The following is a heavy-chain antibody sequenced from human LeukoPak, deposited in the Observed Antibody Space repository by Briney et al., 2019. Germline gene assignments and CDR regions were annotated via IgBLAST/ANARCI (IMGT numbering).Heavy chain of an antibody. J-gene: IGHJ6*03. CDR1: GGSISSSSYY. CDR3: ARTYSYCHYMHV. D-gene: IGHD2-15*01. Sequence: SETLSLTCTVSGGSISSSSYYCCLSRQPPGKGLWWIANIQYSVGTYNNPSLKSRGTIAVETAKTQSSLKLSSGPAAEPPLYYGARTYSYCHYMHVGGKGTTVTVSS. V-gene: IGHV4-39*01. CDR2: IQYSVGT.